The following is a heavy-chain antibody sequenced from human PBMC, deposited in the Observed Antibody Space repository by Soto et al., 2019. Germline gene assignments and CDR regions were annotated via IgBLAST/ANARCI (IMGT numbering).Heavy chain of an antibody. CDR2: IDPNSGGT. V-gene: IGHV1-2*02. J-gene: IGHJ3*02. CDR3: AIDISDDFDI. Sequence: PSVKVSCKASGYTFTCYYMHWVRQAPGHGLEWMGWIDPNSGGTIYAQKFQGRVTMTEDTSTDTAYMELSSLRSEDTAGYYCAIDISDDFDIWGQGTVVTVS. CDR1: GYTFTCYY.